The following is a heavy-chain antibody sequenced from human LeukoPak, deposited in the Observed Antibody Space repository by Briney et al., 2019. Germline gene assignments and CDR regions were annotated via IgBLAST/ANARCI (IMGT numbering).Heavy chain of an antibody. CDR1: GFTFSSYA. D-gene: IGHD1-26*01. CDR3: ARAFGVVGATNPGY. CDR2: ISGSGGST. V-gene: IGHV3-23*01. Sequence: GGSLRLSCAASGFTFSSYAMGWVRQAPGKGLEWVSAISGSGGSTYYADSVKGRFTISRDNSKNTLYLQMNSLRAEDTAVYYCARAFGVVGATNPGYWGQGTLVTVSS. J-gene: IGHJ4*02.